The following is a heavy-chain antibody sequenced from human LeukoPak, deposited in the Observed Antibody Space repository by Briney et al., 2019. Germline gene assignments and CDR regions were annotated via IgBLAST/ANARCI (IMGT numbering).Heavy chain of an antibody. V-gene: IGHV3-74*01. CDR3: ARDLSFSPDH. Sequence: GGSLRLSCAGSGFTLSSSWMHWVRHAPGKGPVGVAHVSPDGKLANYADSVKGRFIISRDNAKNTLFLQMNSLRAEDTAVYYCARDLSFSPDHWGQGTLVTVSS. J-gene: IGHJ4*02. CDR2: VSPDGKLA. CDR1: GFTLSSSW.